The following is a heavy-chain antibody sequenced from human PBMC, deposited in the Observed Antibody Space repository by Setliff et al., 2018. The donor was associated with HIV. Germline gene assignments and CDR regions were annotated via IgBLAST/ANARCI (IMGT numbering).Heavy chain of an antibody. CDR3: ARWGDGYNSYDS. CDR2: IYYSGST. CDR1: GYAISSGYY. V-gene: IGHV4-38-2*01. Sequence: SETLSLTCAVSGYAISSGYYWGWIRQPPGKGLEWIGSIYYSGSTNYNPSLKSRVTISVDTSKNQFSLKLSSVTAADTAVYYCARWGDGYNSYDSWGQGTLVTVSS. J-gene: IGHJ4*02. D-gene: IGHD5-12*01.